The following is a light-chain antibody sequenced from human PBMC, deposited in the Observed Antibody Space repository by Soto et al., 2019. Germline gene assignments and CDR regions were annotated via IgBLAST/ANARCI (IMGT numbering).Light chain of an antibody. CDR2: AAS. V-gene: IGKV1-39*01. J-gene: IGKJ1*01. Sequence: DIQMTQSPSSLSASVGDRVTITCRASQNIREFLNWYHQKPGSAPKLFISAASTLQSGVPLRFSGSGSGSVFTLTINNLQPEDVGSYICQESYTTPWTFGRGTNLEI. CDR3: QESYTTPWT. CDR1: QNIREF.